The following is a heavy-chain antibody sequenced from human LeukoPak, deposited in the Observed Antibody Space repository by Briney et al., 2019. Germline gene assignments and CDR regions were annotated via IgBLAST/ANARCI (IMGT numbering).Heavy chain of an antibody. Sequence: VKVSCKASGGTFSSYAISWVRQAPGQGLEWMGGIIPIFGTANYAQKFQGRVTITADESTSTAYMELSSLRSEDTAVYYCARERYFDWLPRNWFDPWGQGTLVTVSS. D-gene: IGHD3-9*01. CDR1: GGTFSSYA. CDR2: IIPIFGTA. CDR3: ARERYFDWLPRNWFDP. J-gene: IGHJ5*02. V-gene: IGHV1-69*01.